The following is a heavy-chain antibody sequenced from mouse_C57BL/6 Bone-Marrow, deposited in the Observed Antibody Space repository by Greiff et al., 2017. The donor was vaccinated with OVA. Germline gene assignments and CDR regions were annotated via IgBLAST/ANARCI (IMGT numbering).Heavy chain of an antibody. CDR2: IHPSDSDT. Sequence: QVHVKQPGAELVKPGASVKVSCKASGYTFTSYWMHWVKQRPGQGLEWIGRIHPSDSDTNYNQKFKGKATLTVDKSSSTAYMQLSSLASEDSAVYYCAIKGLPTGYWGQGTTLTVSS. CDR1: GYTFTSYW. D-gene: IGHD5-5*01. V-gene: IGHV1-74*01. CDR3: AIKGLPTGY. J-gene: IGHJ2*01.